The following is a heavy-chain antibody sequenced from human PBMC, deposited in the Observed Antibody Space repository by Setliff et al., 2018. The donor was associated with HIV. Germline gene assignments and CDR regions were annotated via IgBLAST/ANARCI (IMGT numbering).Heavy chain of an antibody. D-gene: IGHD6-19*01. CDR2: IATYNGNT. CDR3: ARGVSQAYTYGSGAYYYFDF. Sequence: ASVKVSCKASGYTFNNYGISWVRQAPGQGPERVGWIATYNGNTNYAQRLQGRVTLTTDTSTSTAYMELRSLRFDDTAVYFCARGVSQAYTYGSGAYYYFDFWGLGTLVTVS. J-gene: IGHJ4*02. CDR1: GYTFNNYG. V-gene: IGHV1-18*01.